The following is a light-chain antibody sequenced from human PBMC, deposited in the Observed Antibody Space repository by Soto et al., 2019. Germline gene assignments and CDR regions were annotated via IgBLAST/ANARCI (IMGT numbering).Light chain of an antibody. V-gene: IGKV1-5*01. CDR3: QQYDSNPLT. CDR2: DAS. Sequence: DIQMTQSPSTLSASVGDRVTITCWASQSISSRLAWYQQKPGKAPKVLIFDASSLESGVPSRFSGRGSDTEFTLTLSSLQPDDFATYYCQQYDSNPLTFGGGTKVEIK. J-gene: IGKJ4*01. CDR1: QSISSR.